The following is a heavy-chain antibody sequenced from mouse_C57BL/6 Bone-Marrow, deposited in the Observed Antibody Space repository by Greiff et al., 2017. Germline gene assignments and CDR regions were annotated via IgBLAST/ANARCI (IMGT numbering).Heavy chain of an antibody. J-gene: IGHJ3*01. CDR3: ARQGWLRREFAY. D-gene: IGHD2-2*01. Sequence: VQLQQPGAELVKPGASVKMSCKASGYTFTSYWITWVKQRPGQGLEWIGDIYPGSGSTNYNEKFKSKATLPVATSSSTAYMQLSSLTSEDSAVYYCARQGWLRREFAYWGQGTLVTVSA. V-gene: IGHV1-55*01. CDR1: GYTFTSYW. CDR2: IYPGSGST.